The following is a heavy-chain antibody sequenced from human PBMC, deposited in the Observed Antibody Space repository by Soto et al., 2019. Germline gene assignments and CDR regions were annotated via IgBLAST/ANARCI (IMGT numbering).Heavy chain of an antibody. Sequence: GASVKVSCKASGYIFSDYGISWVRQAPGQGLEWMGWISAYNGNTNYAQKLQGRVTMTTDTSTSTAYMELRSLRSDDTAVYYCARVRRYRITMVRGVPDAFDIWGQGTMVTVSS. D-gene: IGHD3-10*01. CDR3: ARVRRYRITMVRGVPDAFDI. V-gene: IGHV1-18*04. CDR1: GYIFSDYG. CDR2: ISAYNGNT. J-gene: IGHJ3*02.